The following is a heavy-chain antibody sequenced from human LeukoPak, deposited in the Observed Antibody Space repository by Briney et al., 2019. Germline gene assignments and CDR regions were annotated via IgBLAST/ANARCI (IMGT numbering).Heavy chain of an antibody. D-gene: IGHD1-14*01. CDR3: AKDYNNVCDY. CDR2: IRYDGSTK. J-gene: IGHJ4*02. V-gene: IGHV3-30*02. Sequence: GGSLRLSCAASGFSFSGYGMHWVRQAPGKGLEWVTFIRYDGSTKSYADSVKGRFTIARDNSKNTLYLQMNSLRAEDTAVYFCAKDYNNVCDYWGQGALVTVFS. CDR1: GFSFSGYG.